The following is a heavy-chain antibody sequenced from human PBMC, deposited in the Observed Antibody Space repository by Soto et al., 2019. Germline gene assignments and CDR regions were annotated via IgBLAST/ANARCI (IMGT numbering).Heavy chain of an antibody. CDR2: IGRDGIYT. CDR3: AKEKHDASWTSFDY. Sequence: ESGGAVVQPGGSLRLSCAASGFTFDDFSMHWVRQAPGKGLEWVSLIGRDGIYTYYADSVKGRFTISRDNSKNSLYLQMNSLTPEDTAFYICAKEKHDASWTSFDYWGQGTLVTVSS. V-gene: IGHV3-43*01. D-gene: IGHD2-2*01. J-gene: IGHJ4*02. CDR1: GFTFDDFS.